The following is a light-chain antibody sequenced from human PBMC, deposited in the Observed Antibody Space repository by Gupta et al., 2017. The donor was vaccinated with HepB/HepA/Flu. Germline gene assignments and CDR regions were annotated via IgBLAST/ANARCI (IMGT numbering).Light chain of an antibody. J-gene: IGKJ2*01. Sequence: DIQMTQYPSSLSASVGDRVTITCRASQSISSYFNWYQQKPGKAPKLLIYAASSLQSGVPSRFSGSGSGTDFTLTISSLQPEDFATYYCQQSYSTPPYTFGQGTKLEIK. V-gene: IGKV1-39*01. CDR1: QSISSY. CDR3: QQSYSTPPYT. CDR2: AAS.